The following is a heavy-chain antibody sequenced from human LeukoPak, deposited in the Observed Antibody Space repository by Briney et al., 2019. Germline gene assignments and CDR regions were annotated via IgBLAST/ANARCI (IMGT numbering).Heavy chain of an antibody. V-gene: IGHV3-30-3*01. J-gene: IGHJ4*02. CDR3: AKGLGQWLVMFDS. CDR1: GFTFSSIA. D-gene: IGHD6-19*01. CDR2: ISYDGSTS. Sequence: GQSLRLSCAASGFTFSSIAMHWVRQAPGKGLEWVAVISYDGSTSYYADSVKGRFTISRDNSKNTLYLQMNSLRAEDTAVYSCAKGLGQWLVMFDSWGQGTLVTVSS.